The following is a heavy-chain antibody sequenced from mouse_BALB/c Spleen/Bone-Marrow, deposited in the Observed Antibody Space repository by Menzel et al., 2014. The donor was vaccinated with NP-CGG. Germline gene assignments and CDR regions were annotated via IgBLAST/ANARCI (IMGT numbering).Heavy chain of an antibody. J-gene: IGHJ2*01. V-gene: IGHV5-17*02. Sequence: EVKLEESGGGLVQPGGSRKLSCSASGFSFSSFGMHWVRQAPEKGLEWVAYISSGSITIFYADTVKGRFTISRDNPKNTLFLLITRRRSEDTAMYYCTGEGNWEDFDYWSQTTTPTISS. CDR1: GFSFSSFG. D-gene: IGHD4-1*01. CDR2: ISSGSITI. CDR3: TGEGNWEDFDY.